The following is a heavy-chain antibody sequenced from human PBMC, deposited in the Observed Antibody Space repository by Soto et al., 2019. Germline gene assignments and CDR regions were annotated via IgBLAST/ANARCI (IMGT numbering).Heavy chain of an antibody. CDR2: ISNDGDNT. J-gene: IGHJ4*02. D-gene: IGHD6-6*01. V-gene: IGHV3-30*18. CDR1: GFSFRTYG. Sequence: QVQVVESGGGVVQPGRSLRLSSAASGFSFRTYGMHWVREAPGKGLEWVAVISNDGDNTYYTDSVKGRFTISRDNSKNTLYLQMNSLRAEDTSMYYCAKDSTGPGYRSSYFDCWGQGTLVTVSS. CDR3: AKDSTGPGYRSSYFDC.